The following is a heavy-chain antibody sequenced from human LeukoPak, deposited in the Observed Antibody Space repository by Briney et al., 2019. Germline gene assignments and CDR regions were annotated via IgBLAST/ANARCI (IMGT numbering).Heavy chain of an antibody. D-gene: IGHD5-12*01. V-gene: IGHV3-21*01. CDR2: ISSSSSYI. J-gene: IGHJ4*02. CDR3: AREGSAYDYNCDY. CDR1: GFTFSSYS. Sequence: GGSPRLSCAASGFTFSSYSMNWVRQAPGKGLEWVSSISSSSSYIYYADSVKGRFTISRDNAKNSLYLQMNSLRAEDTAVYYCAREGSAYDYNCDYWGQGTLVTVSS.